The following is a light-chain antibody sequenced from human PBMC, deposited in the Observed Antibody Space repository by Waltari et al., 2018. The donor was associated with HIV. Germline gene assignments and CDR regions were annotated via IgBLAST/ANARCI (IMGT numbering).Light chain of an antibody. CDR2: DVS. V-gene: IGLV2-14*03. J-gene: IGLJ1*01. CDR3: SSYTSSSTLRV. CDR1: SSAGGAYNS. Sequence: QSALTQPASVSGSPGQSITISCTGTSSAGGAYNSASWYQQHPGKAPKLMIYDVSNRPSGVSNRFSGSKSGNTASLTISGLQAEDEADYYCSSYTSSSTLRVFGTGTKVTVL.